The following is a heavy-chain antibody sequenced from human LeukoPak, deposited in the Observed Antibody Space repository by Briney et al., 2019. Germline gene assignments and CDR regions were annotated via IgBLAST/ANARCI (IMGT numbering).Heavy chain of an antibody. CDR2: INTGNGNT. CDR1: GYTFTNYA. V-gene: IGHV1-3*04. J-gene: IGHJ5*02. CDR3: ARDSRAYSGSYYDWFDP. Sequence: ASVKISCKASGYTFTNYAIHWVLQVPGQRLEWMGWINTGNGNTNYAQKLQGRVTMTTDTSTSTAYMELRSLRSDDTAVYYCARDSRAYSGSYYDWFDPWGQGTLVTVSS. D-gene: IGHD1-26*01.